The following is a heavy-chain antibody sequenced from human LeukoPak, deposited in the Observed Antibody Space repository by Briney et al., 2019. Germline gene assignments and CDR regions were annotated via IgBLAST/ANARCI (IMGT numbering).Heavy chain of an antibody. Sequence: GGSLRLSCAAPGFTFSGYWMSWVRQAPGKGLEWVANIKQDGTEKYYVDSVKGRFTISRDNAKNSLYLQMNSLRAEDTALYYCARDNANWGQGTLVTVSS. V-gene: IGHV3-7*04. CDR2: IKQDGTEK. CDR3: ARDNAN. J-gene: IGHJ4*02. CDR1: GFTFSGYW.